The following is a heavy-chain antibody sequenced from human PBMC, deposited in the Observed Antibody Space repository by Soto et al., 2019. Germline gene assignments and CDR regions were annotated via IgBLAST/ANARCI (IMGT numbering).Heavy chain of an antibody. CDR2: VYYTGTT. J-gene: IGHJ4*02. CDR1: GDSIRSSY. V-gene: IGHV4-59*01. CDR3: ARDMSGGSSWYEFDS. Sequence: SETLSLTCTVSGDSIRSSYWSWVRQPPGRGLEWIGYVYYTGTTNSNPSLKSRVTISADTSKNLFSLKVVSVTPADTAVYFCARDMSGGSSWYEFDSWGPGTLVTVSS. D-gene: IGHD6-13*01.